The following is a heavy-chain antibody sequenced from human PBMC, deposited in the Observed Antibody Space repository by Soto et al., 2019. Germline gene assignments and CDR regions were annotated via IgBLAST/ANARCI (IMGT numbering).Heavy chain of an antibody. V-gene: IGHV1-2*02. Sequence: ASVKVSCKASGYTFTAYYIHWVRQAPGQGLEWMGWINPNSGDTNYAQKFQGRVTLTRDTSISTAYMELSRLRSDDTAVYYCARSLIAVTGTYDYWGQGTLVTVSS. CDR1: GYTFTAYY. J-gene: IGHJ4*02. D-gene: IGHD6-19*01. CDR2: INPNSGDT. CDR3: ARSLIAVTGTYDY.